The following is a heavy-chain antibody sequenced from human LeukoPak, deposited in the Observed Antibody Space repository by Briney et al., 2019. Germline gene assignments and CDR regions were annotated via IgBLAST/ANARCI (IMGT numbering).Heavy chain of an antibody. J-gene: IGHJ6*03. Sequence: PSETLSLTCTVSGGSISSYYWSWIRQPPGKGLEGSGYIYTSVRTNYNPSLKSRVTISVDTSKNQFSLKLSSVTAADTAVYYCARHVRSGAFPAIYYYYYMDVWGKGTTVTVSS. CDR1: GGSISSYY. D-gene: IGHD2-2*01. CDR2: IYTSVRT. CDR3: ARHVRSGAFPAIYYYYYMDV. V-gene: IGHV4-4*09.